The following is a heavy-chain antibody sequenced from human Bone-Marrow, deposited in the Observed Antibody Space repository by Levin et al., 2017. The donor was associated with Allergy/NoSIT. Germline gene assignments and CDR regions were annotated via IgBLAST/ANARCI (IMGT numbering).Heavy chain of an antibody. CDR1: GFTFSIYS. J-gene: IGHJ3*02. CDR2: ISSSGFEM. CDR3: ARGIIGDVRVAHKEAFDI. V-gene: IGHV3-21*01. D-gene: IGHD2-8*02. Sequence: GGSLRLSCTVSGFTFSIYSINWVRKAPGKGLEWVSSISSSGFEMYYVDPLKGRFTISRDNAKNSRTLQMNSLRAEETAVYYCARGIIGDVRVAHKEAFDIWGQGTMVSVSS.